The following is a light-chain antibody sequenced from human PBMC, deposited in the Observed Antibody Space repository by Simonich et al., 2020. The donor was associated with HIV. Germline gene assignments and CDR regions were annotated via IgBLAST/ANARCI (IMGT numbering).Light chain of an antibody. J-gene: IGLJ3*02. CDR3: CSYAGSSTWV. V-gene: IGLV2-23*01. Sequence: QSALTQPASVSGSPGQSITISCTGTSSDVGRYNLVSWYQQHPVKAPKLMIYEGSKRPSGVSNRFSGSKSGNTASLTSSGLQAEDEADYYCCSYAGSSTWVFGGGTKLTVL. CDR2: EGS. CDR1: SSDVGRYNL.